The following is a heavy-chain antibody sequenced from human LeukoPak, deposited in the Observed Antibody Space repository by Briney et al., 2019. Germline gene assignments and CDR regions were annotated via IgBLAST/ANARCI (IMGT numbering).Heavy chain of an antibody. J-gene: IGHJ4*02. CDR1: GFTFSSYA. Sequence: GGSLRLSCAASGFTFSSYAMSWVRQAPGKGLEWVSAISGGGSSPYYADSVKGRFTISRDNSKNTLYLQMNSLRAEDTAIYYCAKGIAAAGPYFDYWGQGTLVTVSS. D-gene: IGHD6-13*01. V-gene: IGHV3-23*01. CDR2: ISGGGSSP. CDR3: AKGIAAAGPYFDY.